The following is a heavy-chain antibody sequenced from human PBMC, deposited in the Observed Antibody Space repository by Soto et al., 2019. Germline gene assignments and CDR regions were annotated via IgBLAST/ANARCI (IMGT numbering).Heavy chain of an antibody. V-gene: IGHV3-21*01. J-gene: IGHJ4*02. CDR2: ISSDSNYI. CDR1: GFTFSSYA. CDR3: AREGSHGGDY. Sequence: KPGGSLRLSCAASGFTFSSYAMNWVRQAPGKGLEWVSSISSDSNYIYYADSVKGRFTTSRDNAKNSLYLQMNSLRADDTAVFYCAREGSHGGDYWGQGTLVTVSS. D-gene: IGHD4-17*01.